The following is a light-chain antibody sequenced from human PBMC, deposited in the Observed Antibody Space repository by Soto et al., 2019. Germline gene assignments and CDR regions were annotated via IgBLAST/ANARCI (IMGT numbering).Light chain of an antibody. CDR1: SSDVGRYDY. CDR3: CSFAGSYTYV. Sequence: QSALTQPRSVSGSPGQSVTISCTGTSSDVGRYDYVSWYQQHPGKAPKLIIYDVSERPSGVPDRFSGSKFGNTASLTVSGLQPEHQADPSCCSFAGSYTYVFGTGTKVTVL. J-gene: IGLJ1*01. CDR2: DVS. V-gene: IGLV2-11*01.